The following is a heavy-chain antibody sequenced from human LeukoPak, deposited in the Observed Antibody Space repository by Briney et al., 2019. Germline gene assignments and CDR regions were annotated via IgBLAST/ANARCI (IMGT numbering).Heavy chain of an antibody. V-gene: IGHV4-39*01. Sequence: PSETLSLTCTVSGGSISSSSSYWGWIRQPPGKGLEWIGSIYHSVSTYYNPSLKSRVTISVDTSKDQFSLRLSSVTAADTAVYYCARHPSGWYGNWGQGTLVTVSS. CDR1: GGSISSSSSY. CDR2: IYHSVST. D-gene: IGHD6-19*01. CDR3: ARHPSGWYGN. J-gene: IGHJ4*02.